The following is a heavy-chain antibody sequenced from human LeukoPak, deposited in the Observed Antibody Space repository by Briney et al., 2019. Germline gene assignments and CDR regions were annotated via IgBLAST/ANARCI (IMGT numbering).Heavy chain of an antibody. CDR1: GFTSSDFS. V-gene: IGHV3-48*01. CDR2: ISSSSTTM. D-gene: IGHD3-9*01. CDR3: ARVDFDSYYYYYYMDV. J-gene: IGHJ6*03. Sequence: GGSLRLSCSASGFTSSDFSMNWVRQAPGKGLEWVSYISSSSTTMYYADSLKGRFTISRDNAKNSLYLQMNSLRVDDTAVYYCARVDFDSYYYYYYMDVWGKGTTVTISS.